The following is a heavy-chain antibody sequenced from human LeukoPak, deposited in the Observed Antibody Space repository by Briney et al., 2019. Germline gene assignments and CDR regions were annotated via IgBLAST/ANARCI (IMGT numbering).Heavy chain of an antibody. Sequence: GGSLRLSCAASGFTFDDYAMHWVRQAPGKGLEWVSLISWDGGSTYYADSVKGRFTISRDNSKNSLYLQMNSLRAEDTALYYCARGSRSYYPYYYYYYMDVWGKGTTVTVSS. CDR1: GFTFDDYA. J-gene: IGHJ6*03. CDR2: ISWDGGST. D-gene: IGHD3-10*01. CDR3: ARGSRSYYPYYYYYYMDV. V-gene: IGHV3-43D*03.